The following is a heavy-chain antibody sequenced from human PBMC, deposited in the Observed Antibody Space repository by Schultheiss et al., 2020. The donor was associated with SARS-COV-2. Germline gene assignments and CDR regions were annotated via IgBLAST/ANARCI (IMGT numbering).Heavy chain of an antibody. CDR1: GGSISSFY. J-gene: IGHJ4*02. Sequence: SETLSLTCNVSGGSISSFYWSWIRQHPGKGLEWIGYIYYSGSTYYNPSLKSRVTISVDTSKNQFSLKLSSVTAADTAVYYCARDPVFNYYDSSGYSGIDYWGQGILVTVSS. CDR2: IYYSGST. CDR3: ARDPVFNYYDSSGYSGIDY. D-gene: IGHD3-22*01. V-gene: IGHV4-59*06.